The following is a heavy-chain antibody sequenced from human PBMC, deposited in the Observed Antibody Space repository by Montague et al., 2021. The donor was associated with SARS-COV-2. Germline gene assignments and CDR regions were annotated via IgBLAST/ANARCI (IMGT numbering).Heavy chain of an antibody. Sequence: SETLSLTCSISGASITSYYWSWVRQPAGKGLEWIAYLYASDRTSYSPSLKSRVRLSIDTPKNQFSLKLESLTAADTAVYYCVRAGGNWYYFDYWGQGALVTVSS. D-gene: IGHD3-16*01. CDR3: VRAGGNWYYFDY. V-gene: IGHV4-4*07. J-gene: IGHJ4*02. CDR1: GASITSYY. CDR2: LYASDRT.